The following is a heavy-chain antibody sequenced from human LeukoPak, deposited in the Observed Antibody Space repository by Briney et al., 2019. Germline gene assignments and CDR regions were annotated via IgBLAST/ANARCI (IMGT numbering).Heavy chain of an antibody. CDR3: TSGVGTLDY. Sequence: GGSLRLSCAASGLTFINAWMTWVRQAPGKGLEWVGRIQSTTDGGTPDYATPVKGRFTISRDDSKNTQYLQMNSLKTEDTAVYYCTSGVGTLDYWGQGALVTVSS. CDR2: IQSTTDGGTP. D-gene: IGHD1-14*01. CDR1: GLTFINAW. V-gene: IGHV3-15*01. J-gene: IGHJ4*02.